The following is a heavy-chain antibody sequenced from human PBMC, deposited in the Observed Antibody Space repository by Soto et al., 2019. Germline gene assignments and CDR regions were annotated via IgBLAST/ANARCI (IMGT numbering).Heavy chain of an antibody. J-gene: IGHJ5*02. CDR1: GASISSTSYF. Sequence: QLQLQESGPGLVKPSETLSLTCTVSGASISSTSYFWGWIRQPPGKGLEWVGSFDLSESTHYTPSLNSRVPISVDTSKNQFSLRLTSLTAADTAVYYCASGNSGAYRAWFDPWGQGTLVTVSS. V-gene: IGHV4-39*01. CDR3: ASGNSGAYRAWFDP. D-gene: IGHD6-25*01. CDR2: FDLSEST.